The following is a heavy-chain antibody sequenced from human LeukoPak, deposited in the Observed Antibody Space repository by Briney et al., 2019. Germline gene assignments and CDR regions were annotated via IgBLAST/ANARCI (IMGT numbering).Heavy chain of an antibody. D-gene: IGHD4-17*01. CDR1: GYTFTSYG. CDR3: ARDLVGRGDPLLDV. Sequence: ASVKVSCKASGYTFTSYGISWVRQAPAQGLEWMGWISAYNGNTNSAQKLQGRITMTTDTSTSTAYMELRSLRSDDTAVYYCARDLVGRGDPLLDVWGEGTTVTVSS. CDR2: ISAYNGNT. V-gene: IGHV1-18*01. J-gene: IGHJ6*04.